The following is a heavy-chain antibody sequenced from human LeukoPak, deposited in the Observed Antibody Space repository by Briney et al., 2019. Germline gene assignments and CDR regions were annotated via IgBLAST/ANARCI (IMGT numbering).Heavy chain of an antibody. CDR3: ARGVTGGWYGDFQH. V-gene: IGHV4-59*01. D-gene: IGHD6-19*01. J-gene: IGHJ1*01. CDR1: GGSINTYF. Sequence: PLETLSLTCTVSGGSINTYFWSWIRQPPGKGLEWIGYIYYSGSTNYNPSLKSRVTISVDTSKNQFSLKLSSVTAADTALYYCARGVTGGWYGDFQHWGQGTLVTVSS. CDR2: IYYSGST.